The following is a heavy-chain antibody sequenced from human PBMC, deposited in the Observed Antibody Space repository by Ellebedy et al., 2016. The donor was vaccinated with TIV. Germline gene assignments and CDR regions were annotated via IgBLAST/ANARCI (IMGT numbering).Heavy chain of an antibody. CDR1: GGSISSSSYY. J-gene: IGHJ4*02. V-gene: IGHV4-39*07. CDR2: INHSGST. CDR3: ARRAYYGSGSYVDY. D-gene: IGHD3-10*01. Sequence: SETLSLXXTVSGGSISSSSYYWGWIRQPPGKGLEWIGEINHSGSTNSNPSLKSRVTISVDTSKNQFSLKLSSVTAADTAVYYCARRAYYGSGSYVDYWGQGTLVTVSS.